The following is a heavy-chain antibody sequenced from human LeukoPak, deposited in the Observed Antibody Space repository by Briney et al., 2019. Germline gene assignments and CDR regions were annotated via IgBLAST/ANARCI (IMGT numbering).Heavy chain of an antibody. Sequence: ASVKVSCKDSGYTFTGYYMHWVRQAPGQGLEWMGWINPNSGGTNYAQKFQGRVTMTRDTSISTAYMELSRLRSDDTAVYYCARERRVGAPGFDYWGQGTLVTFSS. CDR2: INPNSGGT. J-gene: IGHJ4*02. CDR3: ARERRVGAPGFDY. D-gene: IGHD1-26*01. CDR1: GYTFTGYY. V-gene: IGHV1-2*02.